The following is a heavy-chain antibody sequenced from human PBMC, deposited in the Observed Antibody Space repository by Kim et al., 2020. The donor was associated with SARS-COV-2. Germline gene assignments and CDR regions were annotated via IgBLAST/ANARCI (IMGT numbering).Heavy chain of an antibody. CDR2: IWYDGSNK. J-gene: IGHJ6*02. Sequence: GGSLRLSCAASGFTFSSYGMHWVRQAPGKGLEWVAVIWYDGSNKYYADSVKGRFTISRDNSKNTLYLQMNSLRAEDTAVYYCARDTSGYDFPWIWGDYYYYYGMDVWGQGTTVTVSS. CDR1: GFTFSSYG. D-gene: IGHD5-12*01. CDR3: ARDTSGYDFPWIWGDYYYYYGMDV. V-gene: IGHV3-33*01.